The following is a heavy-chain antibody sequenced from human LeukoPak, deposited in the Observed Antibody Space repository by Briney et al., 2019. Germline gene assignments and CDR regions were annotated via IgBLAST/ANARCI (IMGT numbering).Heavy chain of an antibody. CDR2: ISDSSTFI. Sequence: GGSLRLSCAASGFTSSSYSMNWVRQAPGKGLEWVSSISDSSTFIYYADSVKGRFTISRDNPKNTLYFQMSSLRVEDTAVYYCVKASRSIAARSYFGYWGQGTLVTVSS. CDR1: GFTSSSYS. D-gene: IGHD6-6*01. J-gene: IGHJ4*02. CDR3: VKASRSIAARSYFGY. V-gene: IGHV3-21*01.